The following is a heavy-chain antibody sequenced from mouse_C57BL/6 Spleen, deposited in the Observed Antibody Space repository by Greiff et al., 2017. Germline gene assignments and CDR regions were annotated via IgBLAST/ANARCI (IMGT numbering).Heavy chain of an antibody. Sequence: VQLKESGPGMVKPSQSLSLTCTVTGYSITSGYDWHWIRHFPGNKLEWMGYISYSGSTNYNPSLKSRISITHDTSKNHFFLKLNSVTTDDTATYYCARDYGSSTWFAYWGQGTLVTVSA. D-gene: IGHD1-1*01. J-gene: IGHJ3*01. CDR2: ISYSGST. V-gene: IGHV3-1*01. CDR3: ARDYGSSTWFAY. CDR1: GYSITSGYD.